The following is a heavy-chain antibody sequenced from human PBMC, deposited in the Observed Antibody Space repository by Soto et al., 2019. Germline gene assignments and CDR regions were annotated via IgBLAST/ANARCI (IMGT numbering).Heavy chain of an antibody. CDR3: AREITGDYYYYYGMDV. Sequence: TLSLTCTVSGGSISNGGSYWSWIRQHPGKGLEWIGYIHYSGSTYYNPSLKSRLTMSVDTSKNQFSLKLSSVTAADTAVYYCAREITGDYYYYYGMDVWGQGTTVTVSS. CDR1: GGSISNGGSY. D-gene: IGHD7-27*01. V-gene: IGHV4-31*03. CDR2: IHYSGST. J-gene: IGHJ6*02.